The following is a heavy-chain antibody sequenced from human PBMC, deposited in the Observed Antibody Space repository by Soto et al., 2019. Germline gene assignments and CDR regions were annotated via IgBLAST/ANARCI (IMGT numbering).Heavy chain of an antibody. J-gene: IGHJ4*02. CDR3: ARGRKDYSSSWYVD. CDR2: INHSGST. V-gene: IGHV4-34*01. Sequence: QVQLQESGPGLVKPSETLSLTCTVSGGSISSYYWSWIRQPPGKGLEWIGEINHSGSTNYNPSLKSRVTISVDTSKNQFSLKLSSVTAADTAVYYCARGRKDYSSSWYVDWGQGTLVTVSS. CDR1: GGSISSYY. D-gene: IGHD6-13*01.